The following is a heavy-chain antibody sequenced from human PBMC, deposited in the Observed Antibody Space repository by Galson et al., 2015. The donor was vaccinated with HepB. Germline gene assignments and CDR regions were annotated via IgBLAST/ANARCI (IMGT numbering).Heavy chain of an antibody. D-gene: IGHD5-12*01. J-gene: IGHJ4*02. V-gene: IGHV3-30*04. CDR2: IKFDGNGK. CDR1: GFIFSDFA. CDR3: VRYRCYSGYHHRY. Sequence: SLRLSCAASGFIFSDFALHWVRLAPGQRPEWVALIKFDGNGKYYADSVKGRFTVSRDDSRNTMFLQMDSLRAEDTATYYCVRYRCYSGYHHRYWGQGTLVSVTS.